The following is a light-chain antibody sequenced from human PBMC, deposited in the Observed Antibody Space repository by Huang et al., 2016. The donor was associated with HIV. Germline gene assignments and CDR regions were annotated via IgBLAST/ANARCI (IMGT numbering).Light chain of an antibody. CDR1: RSVSSN. CDR3: HQYNNWLLS. J-gene: IGKJ4*01. V-gene: IGKV3-15*01. CDR2: GSS. Sequence: IVMTQSPATLSVSPGERVTLSCRANRSVSSNLARYQQRTGQAPRRLIYGSSTSAPGIPARFSGSGSGTDFSLTISSLQSEDFALYYCHQYNNWLLSFGGGTRVDI.